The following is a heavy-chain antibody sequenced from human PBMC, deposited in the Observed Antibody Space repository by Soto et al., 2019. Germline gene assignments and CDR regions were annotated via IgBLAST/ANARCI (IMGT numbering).Heavy chain of an antibody. D-gene: IGHD1-26*01. CDR2: INTSGGST. J-gene: IGHJ3*02. V-gene: IGHV1-46*01. CDR3: ASIVGATTSHGAFDI. CDR1: GYIFTSYY. Sequence: ASVKVSCKASGYIFTSYYIHWVRQAPGQGLEWMGMINTSGGSTSYAQKFQGRVTMTRDTSTSTVYMELSSLRSEDTAVYYCASIVGATTSHGAFDIWGQGTMVTLSS.